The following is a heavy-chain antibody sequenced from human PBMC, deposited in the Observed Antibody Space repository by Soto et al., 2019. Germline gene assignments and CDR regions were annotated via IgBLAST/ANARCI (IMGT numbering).Heavy chain of an antibody. D-gene: IGHD6-13*01. J-gene: IGHJ3*02. Sequence: SVKVSCKASGGTFSSHAISWVRQAPGQGLEWMGGIVPIFGTANYAQKFQGRVTITADESTSTAYMELSSLRSEDTAVYYCARDHPSRYSSSWQHAFDIWGQGTMVTVSS. CDR3: ARDHPSRYSSSWQHAFDI. CDR1: GGTFSSHA. CDR2: IVPIFGTA. V-gene: IGHV1-69*13.